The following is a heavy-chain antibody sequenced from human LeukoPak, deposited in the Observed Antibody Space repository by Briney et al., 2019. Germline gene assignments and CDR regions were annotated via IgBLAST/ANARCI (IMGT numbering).Heavy chain of an antibody. CDR2: ISSSSSTI. D-gene: IGHD4-17*01. Sequence: GGSLRLSCAASGFTFSSYSMNWVRQAPGKGLEWVSYISSSSSTIYYADSVKGRFTISRDNAKNSLYLQMNSLRAEDTAVYYCARDLLVGYGDYDYWGQGTLVTVSS. V-gene: IGHV3-48*01. CDR3: ARDLLVGYGDYDY. CDR1: GFTFSSYS. J-gene: IGHJ4*02.